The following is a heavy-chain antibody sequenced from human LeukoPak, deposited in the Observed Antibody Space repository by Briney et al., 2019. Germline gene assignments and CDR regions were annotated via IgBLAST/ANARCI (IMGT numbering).Heavy chain of an antibody. CDR2: IYYGGST. CDR1: GGSISSYY. V-gene: IGHV4-59*01. CDR3: ARGRGSGYSIRYYFDY. D-gene: IGHD3-22*01. Sequence: PSETLSLTCTVSGGSISSYYWSWIRQPPGKGLEWIGYIYYGGSTNYNPSLKSRVTISVDTSKNQFSLKLSSVTAADTAVYYCARGRGSGYSIRYYFDYWGQGTLVTVSS. J-gene: IGHJ4*02.